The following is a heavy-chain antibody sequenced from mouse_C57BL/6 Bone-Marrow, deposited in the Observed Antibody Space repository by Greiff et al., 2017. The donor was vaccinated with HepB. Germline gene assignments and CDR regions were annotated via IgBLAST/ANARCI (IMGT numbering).Heavy chain of an antibody. CDR2: INPSSGYT. CDR3: ARGPYYYGSSIYAMDY. Sequence: VMLVESGAELARPGASVKMSCKASGYTFTSYTMHWVKQRPGQGLEWIGYINPSSGYTKYNQKFKDKATLTADKSSSTAYMQLSSLTSEDSAVYYCARGPYYYGSSIYAMDYWGQGTSVTVSS. J-gene: IGHJ4*01. CDR1: GYTFTSYT. V-gene: IGHV1-4*01. D-gene: IGHD1-1*01.